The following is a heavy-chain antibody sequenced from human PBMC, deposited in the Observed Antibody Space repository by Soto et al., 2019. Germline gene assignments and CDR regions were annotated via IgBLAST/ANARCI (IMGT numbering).Heavy chain of an antibody. D-gene: IGHD3-10*01. V-gene: IGHV4-34*01. CDR2: INHSGST. J-gene: IGHJ6*02. CDR3: AREGVTLVGEPYYYYSGMVV. Sequence: SETLSLTWAVYGGSFSGYYWSWIRQPPGKGLEWIGEINHSGSTNYNPSLKSRVTISVDTSKNQFSLKLSSVTAADTAVYYCAREGVTLVGEPYYYYSGMVVWDQEATLTAS. CDR1: GGSFSGYY.